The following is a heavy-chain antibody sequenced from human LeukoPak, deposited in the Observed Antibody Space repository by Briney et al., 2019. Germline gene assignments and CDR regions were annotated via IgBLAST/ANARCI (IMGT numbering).Heavy chain of an antibody. CDR2: VNTNSGGT. V-gene: IGHV1-2*02. Sequence: GASVKVSCKASGCTFTGYYMHWVRQAPGQGLGWVGWVNTNSGGTNNAKKFQGRVTMTREMSTSTDYMDLSSLRSEATAVYYCARDNSVEDTAWWFDPWGQGTLVTVSS. D-gene: IGHD4-23*01. CDR1: GCTFTGYY. CDR3: ARDNSVEDTAWWFDP. J-gene: IGHJ5*02.